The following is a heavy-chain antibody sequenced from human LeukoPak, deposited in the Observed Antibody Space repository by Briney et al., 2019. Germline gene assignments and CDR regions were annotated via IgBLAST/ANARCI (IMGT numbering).Heavy chain of an antibody. CDR3: ATQPAAADVDY. V-gene: IGHV3-7*03. D-gene: IGHD2-2*01. J-gene: IGHJ4*02. Sequence: GGSLRLSCAGSGFTFSRYWMSWVRQAPGKGLEWVANIRQDGNEKYYVDSVKGRFTISRDNAKKSLYLQMNSLRAEDTAVYYCATQPAAADVDYWGQGTLVTVSS. CDR2: IRQDGNEK. CDR1: GFTFSRYW.